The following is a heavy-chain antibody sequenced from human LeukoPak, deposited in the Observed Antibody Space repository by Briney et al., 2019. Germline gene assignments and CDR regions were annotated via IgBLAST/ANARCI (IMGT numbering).Heavy chain of an antibody. Sequence: AGGPLRLSCVASGFTFSIRDWMTWVRQAPGKGLEWVANIKQDGSAKNYVDSVKGRLTISRYNSKNTVYLQINSLRAEDTAVYYCAKGIEYSYGPFDNWGQGILVTVSS. CDR2: IKQDGSAK. CDR1: GFTFSIRDW. V-gene: IGHV3-7*03. CDR3: AKGIEYSYGPFDN. D-gene: IGHD5-18*01. J-gene: IGHJ4*02.